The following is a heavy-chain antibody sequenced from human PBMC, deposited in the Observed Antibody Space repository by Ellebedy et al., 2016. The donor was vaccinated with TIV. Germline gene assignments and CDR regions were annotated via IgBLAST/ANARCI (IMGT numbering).Heavy chain of an antibody. CDR1: GFTFLSYA. D-gene: IGHD3-16*01. J-gene: IGHJ4*02. V-gene: IGHV3-64D*06. CDR3: GKAGGD. CDR2: IVSNGDST. Sequence: GESLKISCSASGFTFLSYALPWVRPSPGKGLDYISAIVSNGDSTYYANSVKGRFIISRDNSKNTLYLQMSRMRPEEKEGEEGGKAGGDWGQGTLVTVSS.